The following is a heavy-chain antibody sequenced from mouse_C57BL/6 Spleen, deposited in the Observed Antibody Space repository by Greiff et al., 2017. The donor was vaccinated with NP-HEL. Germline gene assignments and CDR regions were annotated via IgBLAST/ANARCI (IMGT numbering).Heavy chain of an antibody. V-gene: IGHV5-17*01. CDR1: GFTFSDYG. CDR2: ISSGSSTI. CDR3: AREGYYGSSLYFDY. J-gene: IGHJ2*01. D-gene: IGHD1-1*01. Sequence: EVMLVESGGGLVKPGGSLKLSCAASGFTFSDYGMHWVRQAPEKGLEWVAYISSGSSTIYYADTVKGRFTISRDNAKNTLFLQMTSLRSEDTAMYYCAREGYYGSSLYFDYWGQGTTLTVSS.